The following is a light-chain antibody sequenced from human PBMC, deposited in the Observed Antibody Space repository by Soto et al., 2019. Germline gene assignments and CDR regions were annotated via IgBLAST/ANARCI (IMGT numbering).Light chain of an antibody. Sequence: SYELTQPPSVSVSPGQTASITCSGDKLGDKYACWYQQKPGQSPVLVIYQDNQRPSGIPERFSGANSGNTATLTISGTQAMDEADYYCQAWDSSTAVFGGGTKVTVL. J-gene: IGLJ2*01. CDR2: QDN. CDR1: KLGDKY. CDR3: QAWDSSTAV. V-gene: IGLV3-1*01.